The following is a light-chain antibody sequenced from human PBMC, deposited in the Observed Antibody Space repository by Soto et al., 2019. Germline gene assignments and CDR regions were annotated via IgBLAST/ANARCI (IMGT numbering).Light chain of an antibody. V-gene: IGKV1-5*03. CDR1: QSISSW. Sequence: DIQMTQSPSTLSASVGDRVTITCRASQSISSWLAWYQQKPGKAPKLLIYKASSLESGDPSRFSDSGSGAEYNLIINSRQPDDYTAYYNQQEKNKTTSAVGQGTKVEIK. CDR3: QQEKNKTTSA. CDR2: KAS. J-gene: IGKJ1*01.